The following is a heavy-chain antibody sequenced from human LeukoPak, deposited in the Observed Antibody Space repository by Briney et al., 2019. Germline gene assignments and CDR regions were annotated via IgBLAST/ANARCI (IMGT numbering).Heavy chain of an antibody. J-gene: IGHJ4*02. D-gene: IGHD4-11*01. CDR3: AKDAQRGFDYSNSLEY. Sequence: GRSLRLSCAAAKFTFSHYGMHWVRQAPGKGLEWVAVRWSDGSNQYHADSVKGRFTISRDNSKNTVYLRMNSLRVEDTGVYYCAKDAQRGFDYSNSLEYWGQGILVTVSS. V-gene: IGHV3-33*06. CDR2: RWSDGSNQ. CDR1: KFTFSHYG.